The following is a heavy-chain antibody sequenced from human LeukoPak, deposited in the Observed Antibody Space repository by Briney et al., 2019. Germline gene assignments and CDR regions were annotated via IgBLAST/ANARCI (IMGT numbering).Heavy chain of an antibody. CDR2: ISAYNGNT. CDR3: ARLPRVSYYYYYHMDV. V-gene: IGHV1-18*01. J-gene: IGHJ6*03. D-gene: IGHD2-21*01. CDR1: GYTFTSYG. Sequence: GASVKVSCKASGYTFTSYGICWVRQAPGQGLEWMGWISAYNGNTNYAQKLQGRVTMTTDTSTSTAYMELRSLRSDDTAVYYCARLPRVSYYYYYHMDVWGKGTTVTVSS.